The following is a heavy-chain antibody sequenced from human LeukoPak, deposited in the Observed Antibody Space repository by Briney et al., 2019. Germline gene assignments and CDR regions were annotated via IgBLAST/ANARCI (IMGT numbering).Heavy chain of an antibody. Sequence: PGGSLRLSCAASGFTFDDYAMHWVRQPPGKGPEWVSDISWDGRVTYYADSVRGRFTISRDNSRNSLYLQMNSLRAEDTALYYCAKDLYRSGTVVSFDYWGQGTLVTVPS. CDR1: GFTFDDYA. CDR2: ISWDGRVT. D-gene: IGHD3-10*01. CDR3: AKDLYRSGTVVSFDY. J-gene: IGHJ4*02. V-gene: IGHV3-43D*03.